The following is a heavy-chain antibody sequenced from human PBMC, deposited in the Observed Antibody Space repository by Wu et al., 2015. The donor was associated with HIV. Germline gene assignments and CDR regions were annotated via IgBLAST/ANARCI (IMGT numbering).Heavy chain of an antibody. Sequence: QVQLVQSGAEVKKPGASVKVSCKASGYTFTDYYIHWVRQAPGQGLEWMGWMNPNSGGTSYAQKFQGRVTMSRDTAISTAYMELASLTSDDTAVYYCARLQSLHGLYSNADFWGQGTLVTVSS. V-gene: IGHV1-2*02. J-gene: IGHJ4*02. CDR2: MNPNSGGT. CDR3: ARLQSLHGLYSNADF. D-gene: IGHD5-24*01. CDR1: GYTFTDYY.